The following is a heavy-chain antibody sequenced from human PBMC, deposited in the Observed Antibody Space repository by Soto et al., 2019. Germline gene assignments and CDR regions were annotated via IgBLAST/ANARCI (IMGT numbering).Heavy chain of an antibody. Sequence: VQLVESGGGLVKPGGSLRLSCAASGFTFSSYGMHWVRQAPGKGLEWVTVIWYDGSNKYYADSVKGRFTISRDNSKNTLYLQMNSLRAEDTAVYYCARDLDYSKPAGDGYWGQGTLVTVSS. CDR3: ARDLDYSKPAGDGY. J-gene: IGHJ4*02. CDR2: IWYDGSNK. V-gene: IGHV3-33*08. D-gene: IGHD4-4*01. CDR1: GFTFSSYG.